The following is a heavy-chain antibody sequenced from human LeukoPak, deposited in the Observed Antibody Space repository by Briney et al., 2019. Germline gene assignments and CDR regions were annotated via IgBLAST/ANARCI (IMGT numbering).Heavy chain of an antibody. J-gene: IGHJ5*02. D-gene: IGHD4-11*01. CDR2: INPNSGGT. Sequence: ASVTVSCKASGYTFTGYYMHWVRQAPGQGLEWMGRINPNSGGTNYAQKFQGRVTMTRDTSISTAYMELSRLRSDDTAVYYCARPHTVLYNWFDPWGQGTLVTVSS. CDR3: ARPHTVLYNWFDP. CDR1: GYTFTGYY. V-gene: IGHV1-2*06.